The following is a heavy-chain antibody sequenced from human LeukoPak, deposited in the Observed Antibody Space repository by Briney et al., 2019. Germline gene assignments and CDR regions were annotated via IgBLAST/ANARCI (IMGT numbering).Heavy chain of an antibody. CDR2: ISGGGANA. CDR3: AKSRRGVIIDESDY. V-gene: IGHV3-23*01. D-gene: IGHD3-10*01. Sequence: GGYLRLSCAASGFPLRSYAMNWVRQAPGKGLEWVSVISGGGANAHYADSVKGRFTISRDNSKSTVFLQMNSLRVEDTAVYYCAKSRRGVIIDESDYWGQGTLVTVSS. CDR1: GFPLRSYA. J-gene: IGHJ4*02.